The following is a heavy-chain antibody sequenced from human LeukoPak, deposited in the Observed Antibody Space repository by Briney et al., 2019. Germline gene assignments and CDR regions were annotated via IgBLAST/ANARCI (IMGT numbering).Heavy chain of an antibody. Sequence: PGGSLRLSCATSGFTFSSNWMHWVRQAPGKGPVWVSRINEDGSTINYADSVKGRFTISRDNTKNTLHLQINSLRAEDTAVYYCARDLSGPWDSWGQGTLVTVSS. CDR1: GFTFSSNW. CDR3: ARDLSGPWDS. J-gene: IGHJ4*02. D-gene: IGHD6-19*01. V-gene: IGHV3-74*01. CDR2: INEDGSTI.